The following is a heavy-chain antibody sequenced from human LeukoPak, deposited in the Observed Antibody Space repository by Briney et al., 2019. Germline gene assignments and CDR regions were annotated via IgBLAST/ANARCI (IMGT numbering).Heavy chain of an antibody. D-gene: IGHD3-10*01. CDR2: IHTSGES. CDR1: GASISNYY. V-gene: IGHV4-4*09. CDR3: ARSGSSGWFDP. Sequence: SETLPLTCTVSGASISNYYWSWIRQTPEKGLEWMGHIHTSGESRYYPSLESRLTMSIDTSRNQLSLKLSSVTAADTAVYYCARSGSSGWFDPWGLGTLVTVSS. J-gene: IGHJ5*02.